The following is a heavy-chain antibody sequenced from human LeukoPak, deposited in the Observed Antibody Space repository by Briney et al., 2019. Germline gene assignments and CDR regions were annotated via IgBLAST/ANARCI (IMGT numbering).Heavy chain of an antibody. Sequence: ASVKVSFKASGGTFSSYAISWVRQAPGQGLEWMGWINTNTGNPTYAQGFTGRFVFSLDTSVSTAYLQISSLKAEDTAVYYCARGGFGDYSNSADYWGQGTLVTVSS. CDR2: INTNTGNP. CDR1: GGTFSSYA. J-gene: IGHJ4*02. V-gene: IGHV7-4-1*02. D-gene: IGHD4-11*01. CDR3: ARGGFGDYSNSADY.